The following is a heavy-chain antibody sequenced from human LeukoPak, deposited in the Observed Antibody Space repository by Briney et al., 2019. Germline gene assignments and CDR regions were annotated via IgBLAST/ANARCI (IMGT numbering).Heavy chain of an antibody. D-gene: IGHD2-2*01. J-gene: IGHJ4*02. CDR3: ARGEYQLPQGN. Sequence: GGSLRLSCAASGFTVSSNYMSWVRQAPGKGLEWVSVIYSGGSTYYADSVKGRFTISRDNSKNTLYLQMNSLRAEDTAVYYCARGEYQLPQGNWGQGTLVAVSS. V-gene: IGHV3-66*02. CDR1: GFTVSSNY. CDR2: IYSGGST.